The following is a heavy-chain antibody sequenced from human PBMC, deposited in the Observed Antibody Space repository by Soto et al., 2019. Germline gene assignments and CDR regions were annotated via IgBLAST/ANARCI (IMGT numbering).Heavy chain of an antibody. J-gene: IGHJ2*01. Sequence: PLETKCLTCAVYSGTFCCYYLTWFRKHQGKGLEWIGYIYYSGSTYYNTSFKSRLTISVDTSKNQFSLELSSVTAADTAVYYCARDRRTSDSGHIVVGFDLWGRGTLVTVPS. CDR1: SGTFCCYY. D-gene: IGHD2-21*01. CDR3: ARDRRTSDSGHIVVGFDL. V-gene: IGHV4-30-4*01. CDR2: IYYSGST.